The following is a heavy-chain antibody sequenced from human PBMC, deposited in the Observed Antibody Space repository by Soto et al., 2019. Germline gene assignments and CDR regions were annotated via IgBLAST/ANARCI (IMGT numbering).Heavy chain of an antibody. D-gene: IGHD3-22*01. J-gene: IGHJ5*02. Sequence: GGSLRLSCVASEFTFSKYWMHWVRQAPGKGLVWVSRINMDGTKTAYADSVKGRFTVSRDNANNTLYLQMNSLGVEDTAVYYCARDYYYDSRSSSGNWFAPWGKGYVVTVSS. CDR3: ARDYYYDSRSSSGNWFAP. CDR1: EFTFSKYW. CDR2: INMDGTKT. V-gene: IGHV3-74*01.